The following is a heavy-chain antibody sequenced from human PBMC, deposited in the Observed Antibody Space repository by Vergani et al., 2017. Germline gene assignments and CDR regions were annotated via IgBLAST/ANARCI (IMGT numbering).Heavy chain of an antibody. J-gene: IGHJ4*02. D-gene: IGHD3-16*01. Sequence: QVQLQQSGAGLVNPSQTLSLTCSVSGVCITGGSYNWNGMRQSTEKGLEWIVRIFTRGSTDYNPSLKGQVTISFDTSKNQFSLKLNSVTAADTAVYYCARGAYEAYFDYWGQGTLVTVSS. CDR2: IFTRGST. CDR3: ARGAYEAYFDY. CDR1: GVCITGGSYN. V-gene: IGHV4-61*02.